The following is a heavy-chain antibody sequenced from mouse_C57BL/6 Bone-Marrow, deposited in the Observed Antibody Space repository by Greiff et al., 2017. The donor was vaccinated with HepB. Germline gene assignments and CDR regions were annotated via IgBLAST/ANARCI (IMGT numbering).Heavy chain of an antibody. CDR2: IYPGSGST. D-gene: IGHD1-1*01. CDR1: GYTFTSYW. Sequence: QVQLQQPGAELVKPGASVKMSCKASGYTFTSYWITWVKQRPGQGLEWIGDIYPGSGSTNYNEKFKSKATLTVDTSSSTAYMQLSSLTSEDSAVYYCARWTYYGSSYWFAYWGQGTLVTVAA. CDR3: ARWTYYGSSYWFAY. J-gene: IGHJ3*01. V-gene: IGHV1-55*01.